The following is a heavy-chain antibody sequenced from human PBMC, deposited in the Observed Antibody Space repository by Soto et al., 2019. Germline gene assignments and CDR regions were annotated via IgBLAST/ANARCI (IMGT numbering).Heavy chain of an antibody. CDR2: IYYSGST. D-gene: IGHD4-4*01. CDR1: GVSISSDGYY. V-gene: IGHV4-31*03. Sequence: QVQLQESGPGLVKPSQTLSLMCSVSGVSISSDGYYWSWIRQLPGKGLEWIGYIYYSGSTYYNPSLKSRFTISVDTSKNQFSLKMSSVTAADTAVYYCARDQSNGYYYYGMDVWGQGTTVTVSS. CDR3: ARDQSNGYYYYGMDV. J-gene: IGHJ6*02.